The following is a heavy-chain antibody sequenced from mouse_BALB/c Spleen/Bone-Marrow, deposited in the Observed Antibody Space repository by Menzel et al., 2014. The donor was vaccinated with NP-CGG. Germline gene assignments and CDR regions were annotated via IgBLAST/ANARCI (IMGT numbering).Heavy chain of an antibody. CDR3: TPRLRY. V-gene: IGHV1S22*01. CDR1: GYTFTSYW. Sequence: LQQSGSELVRPGASVKLSCKASGYTFTSYWMHWVKQRPGQGLEWIGNIYPGGGSTNYDEKFKSKATLTVDTSSSTAYMQLSSVTSEDSAVYYCTPRLRYWGQGTTLTVSS. D-gene: IGHD1-2*01. J-gene: IGHJ2*01. CDR2: IYPGGGST.